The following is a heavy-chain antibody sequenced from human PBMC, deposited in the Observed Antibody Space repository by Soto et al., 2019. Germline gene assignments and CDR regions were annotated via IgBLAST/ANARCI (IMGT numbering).Heavy chain of an antibody. CDR2: LYNIENA. Sequence: PSETLSLTCTVSGASVSSGSYYWSWIRQPPGKGLEWIGYLYNIENASYNPSLKSRVTISLDTSKNQFSLRLSSVTGADTAVYYCARSLPHGSAGATSWFDPWGQGTLLTVSS. CDR1: GASVSSGSYY. D-gene: IGHD1-1*01. CDR3: ARSLPHGSAGATSWFDP. J-gene: IGHJ5*02. V-gene: IGHV4-61*01.